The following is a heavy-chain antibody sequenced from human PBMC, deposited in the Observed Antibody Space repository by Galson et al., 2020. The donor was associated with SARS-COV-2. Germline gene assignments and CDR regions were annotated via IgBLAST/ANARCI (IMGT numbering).Heavy chain of an antibody. V-gene: IGHV3-7*01. CDR2: IKQDGSEK. Sequence: PGGSLRLSCAASGFTFSSYWMSWVRQAPGKGLEWVANIKQDGSEKHYVDSVKGRFTISRDNAKNSLYLQMNSLRAEETAVYYCARDDRYSYDTKRFYYYYGMDVWGQGTTVTVSS. D-gene: IGHD5-18*01. CDR1: GFTFSSYW. J-gene: IGHJ6*02. CDR3: ARDDRYSYDTKRFYYYYGMDV.